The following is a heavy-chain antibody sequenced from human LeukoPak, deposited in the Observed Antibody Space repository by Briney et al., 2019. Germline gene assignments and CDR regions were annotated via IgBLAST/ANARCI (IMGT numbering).Heavy chain of an antibody. CDR1: GGSIGSYY. CDR3: ARARARYFDWLD. CDR2: IYYSGST. V-gene: IGHV4-59*01. J-gene: IGHJ4*02. D-gene: IGHD3-9*01. Sequence: SETLSLTCTVSGGSIGSYYWSWIRQPPGKGLEWIGYIYYSGSTNYNPSLKSRVTISVDTSKNQFSLKLSSVTAADTAVYYCARARARYFDWLDWGQGTLVTVSS.